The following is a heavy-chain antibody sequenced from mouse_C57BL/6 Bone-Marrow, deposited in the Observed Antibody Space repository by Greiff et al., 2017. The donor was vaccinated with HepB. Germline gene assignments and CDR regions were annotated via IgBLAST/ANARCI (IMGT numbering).Heavy chain of an antibody. Sequence: EVKVVESGGGLVKPGGSLKLSCAASGFTFSSYAMSWVRQTPEKRLEWVATISDGGSYTYYPDNVKGRFTISRDNAKNNLYLQMSHLKSEDTAMYYCARDCDLYYFDYWGQGTTLTVSS. D-gene: IGHD2-4*01. CDR1: GFTFSSYA. CDR3: ARDCDLYYFDY. J-gene: IGHJ2*01. V-gene: IGHV5-4*01. CDR2: ISDGGSYT.